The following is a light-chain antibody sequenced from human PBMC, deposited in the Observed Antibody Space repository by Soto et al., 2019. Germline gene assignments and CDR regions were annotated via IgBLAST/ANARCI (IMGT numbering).Light chain of an antibody. V-gene: IGLV2-14*01. Sequence: QSALTQPASVSGSPGQSITISCTGSSSDVGGHNHVSWYQQHPGKAPKLIIYEVGNRPSGVSNRFSGSKSGNTASLTISGFQAEDAADYYCNSYTSSSTHVFGTGTKVT. CDR2: EVG. CDR1: SSDVGGHNH. J-gene: IGLJ1*01. CDR3: NSYTSSSTHV.